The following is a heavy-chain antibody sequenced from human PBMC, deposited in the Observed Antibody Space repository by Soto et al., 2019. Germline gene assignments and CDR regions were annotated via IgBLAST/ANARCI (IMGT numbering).Heavy chain of an antibody. CDR3: ARNKESYDSSGYYGGGIDP. V-gene: IGHV4-30-2*01. J-gene: IGHJ5*02. D-gene: IGHD3-22*01. CDR1: GGSISSGGYS. CDR2: IYHSGST. Sequence: SETLSLTCAVSGGSISSGGYSWSWIRQPPGKGLEWIGYIYHSGSTYYNPSLKSRVTISVDRSKNQFSLKLSSVTAADTAVYYCARNKESYDSSGYYGGGIDPWGQGTLVTVSS.